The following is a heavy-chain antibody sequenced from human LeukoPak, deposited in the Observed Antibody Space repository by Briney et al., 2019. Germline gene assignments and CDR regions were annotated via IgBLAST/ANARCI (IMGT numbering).Heavy chain of an antibody. CDR2: ISYDGSNK. CDR1: GFTFSNYW. Sequence: GGSLRLSCAASGFTFSNYWMHWVRQAPGKGLEWVAVISYDGSNKYYADSVKGRFTISRDNSKNTLYLQMNSLRAEDTAVYYCAKESGSSWWGVDYYYYYMDVWGKGTTVTVSS. J-gene: IGHJ6*03. V-gene: IGHV3-30*18. CDR3: AKESGSSWWGVDYYYYYMDV. D-gene: IGHD6-13*01.